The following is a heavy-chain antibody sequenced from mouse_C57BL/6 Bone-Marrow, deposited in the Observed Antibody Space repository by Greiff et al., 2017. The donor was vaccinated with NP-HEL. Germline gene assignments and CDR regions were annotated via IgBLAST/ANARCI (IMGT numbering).Heavy chain of an antibody. J-gene: IGHJ3*01. Sequence: QVQLQQSGPGLVAPSQSLSITCTVSGFSLTSYAISWVRQPPGKGLEWLGVIWPGGGTNYNSALKSRLSIRTANSKSQVFLKMNSLQTDDTARYYCASLTGTGGALPYWGQGTLVTVSA. CDR3: ASLTGTGGALPY. V-gene: IGHV2-9-1*01. CDR1: GFSLTSYA. D-gene: IGHD4-1*01. CDR2: IWPGGGT.